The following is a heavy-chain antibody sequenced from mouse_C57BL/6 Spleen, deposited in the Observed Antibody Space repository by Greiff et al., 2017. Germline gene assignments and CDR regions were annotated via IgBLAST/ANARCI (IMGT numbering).Heavy chain of an antibody. J-gene: IGHJ1*03. CDR1: GFTFSDYG. V-gene: IGHV5-17*01. Sequence: EVMLVESGGGLVKPGGSLKLSCAASGFTFSDYGMHWVRQAPEKGLEWVAYISSGSSTIYYADTVKGRYTISRDNAKNTLFLQMTSLRSEDKAMYYCARMGYYGYFDVWGTGTTVTVSS. CDR3: ARMGYYGYFDV. D-gene: IGHD2-2*01. CDR2: ISSGSSTI.